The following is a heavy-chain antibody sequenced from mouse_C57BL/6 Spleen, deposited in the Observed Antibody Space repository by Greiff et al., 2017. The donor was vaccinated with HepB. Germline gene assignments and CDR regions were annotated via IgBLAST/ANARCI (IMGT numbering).Heavy chain of an antibody. J-gene: IGHJ2*01. V-gene: IGHV1-81*01. CDR1: GYTFTSYG. CDR3: ARAGFTTVVASDY. Sequence: VQLQQSGAELARPGASVKLSCKASGYTFTSYGISWVKQRTGQGLEWIGEIYPRSGNTYYNEKFKGKATLTADKSSSTAYMELRSLTSEDSAVYFWARAGFTTVVASDYWGQGTTLTVSS. CDR2: IYPRSGNT. D-gene: IGHD1-1*01.